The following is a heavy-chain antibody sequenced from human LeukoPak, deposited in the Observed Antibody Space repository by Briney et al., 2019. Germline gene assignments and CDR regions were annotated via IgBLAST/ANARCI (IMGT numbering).Heavy chain of an antibody. D-gene: IGHD3-22*01. Sequence: PGGSLRLSCAASGFTFSSYAMSWVRQAPGKGLEWVSAISGSGGSTYYADSVKGRFTISRDNSKNTLYLQMNSLRAEDTAVYYCAKRRPYDSSGYPYYFDYWGQGTLVTVSS. V-gene: IGHV3-23*01. CDR2: ISGSGGST. J-gene: IGHJ4*02. CDR1: GFTFSSYA. CDR3: AKRRPYDSSGYPYYFDY.